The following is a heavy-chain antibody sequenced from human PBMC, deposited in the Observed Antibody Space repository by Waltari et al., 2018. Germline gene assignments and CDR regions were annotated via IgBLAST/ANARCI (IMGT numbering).Heavy chain of an antibody. Sequence: EVPVEESGGGFVQPGGSLSLSCAASGVTFCPHWVHWVRQTPGMGLVWVSGVNDDGSTTRFADPVKGRFTISRDKARNAVYLQMNSLRAEDTVVYFCGTLEAVASWGQGTLVTVSS. CDR3: GTLEAVAS. CDR1: GVTFCPHW. V-gene: IGHV3-74*01. J-gene: IGHJ5*02. CDR2: VNDDGSTT.